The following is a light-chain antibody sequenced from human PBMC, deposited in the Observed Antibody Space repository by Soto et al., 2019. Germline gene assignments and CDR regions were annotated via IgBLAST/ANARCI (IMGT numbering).Light chain of an antibody. CDR1: QSVSNW. J-gene: IGKJ1*01. V-gene: IGKV1-5*01. CDR2: DVS. Sequence: DIQMTQSPSTLSASVGERVTITCRASQSVSNWLAWYQQKPGKAPKLLIYDVSSLESGVPSRFSGSGSGTEFTLTISSLQPDDFATYYCQQYNSYSWTFGQGTKVDI. CDR3: QQYNSYSWT.